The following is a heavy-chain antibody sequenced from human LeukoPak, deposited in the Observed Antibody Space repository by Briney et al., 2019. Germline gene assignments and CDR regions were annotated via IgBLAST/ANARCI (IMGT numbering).Heavy chain of an antibody. V-gene: IGHV3-33*01. Sequence: GGSLRLSCAASGFTLSSYGMHWVRQAPGKGLEWVAVIWYDGINKYYPDSVKGRFTISRDNAKNTLYLQMNSLRAEDTAVYYCARALDDSSGYYPYWGQGTLVTVSS. CDR1: GFTLSSYG. J-gene: IGHJ4*02. CDR3: ARALDDSSGYYPY. D-gene: IGHD3-22*01. CDR2: IWYDGINK.